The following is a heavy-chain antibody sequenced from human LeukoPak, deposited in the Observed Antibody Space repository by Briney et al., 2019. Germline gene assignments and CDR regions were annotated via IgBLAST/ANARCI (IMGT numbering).Heavy chain of an antibody. CDR1: GGSISSYY. Sequence: SETLSLTCTVSGGSISSYYWSWIRQPAGKGLEWIGRIYTSGSTNYNPSLKSRVTMSVDTSKNQFSLKLSSVTAADTAVYYCARDYSSGWWSAFDIWGQGTMVTVSS. J-gene: IGHJ3*02. CDR3: ARDYSSGWWSAFDI. D-gene: IGHD6-19*01. CDR2: IYTSGST. V-gene: IGHV4-4*07.